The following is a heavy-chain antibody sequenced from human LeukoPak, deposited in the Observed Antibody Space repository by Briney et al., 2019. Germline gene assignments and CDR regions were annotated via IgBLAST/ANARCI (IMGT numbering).Heavy chain of an antibody. J-gene: IGHJ4*02. CDR1: EFNTYA. D-gene: IGHD1-1*01. CDR2: ISGSGTTP. Sequence: GGSLRLSCAASEFNTYAVIWVRQAPGKGLEWESTISGSGTTPYYADSVKGRFTISRDTSKNTIYLHMTTLRGEDTAVYYRARGGAFYWNPRYWGQGTLVTVSS. V-gene: IGHV3-23*01. CDR3: ARGGAFYWNPRY.